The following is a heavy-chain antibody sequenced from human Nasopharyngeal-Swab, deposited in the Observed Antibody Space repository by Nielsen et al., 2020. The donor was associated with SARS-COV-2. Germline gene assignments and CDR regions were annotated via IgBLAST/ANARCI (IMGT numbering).Heavy chain of an antibody. D-gene: IGHD3-22*01. CDR1: GFTFSSYS. CDR3: ARGRGWLFPPFDS. CDR2: ISYDGSTE. V-gene: IGHV3-30*03. J-gene: IGHJ4*01. Sequence: GESLKISCAASGFTFSSYSMNWVRQAPGEGPQWVATISYDGSTEYYADSVKGRLAISRDNSKNTLYLQMNSLRPEDTAVYYCARGRGWLFPPFDSWGHGTRVTVSS.